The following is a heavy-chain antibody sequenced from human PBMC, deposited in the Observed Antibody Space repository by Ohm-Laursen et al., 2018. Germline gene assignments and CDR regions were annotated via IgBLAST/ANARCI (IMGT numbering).Heavy chain of an antibody. CDR3: ARISDYGVGYGMDV. CDR1: GFTFSSYW. Sequence: SLRLSCAASGFTFSSYWMSWVRQAPGKGLEWVANIKQDGTERRYVGSVMGRFTISRDNSKNTLFLQMNSLRAEDTAVYYCARISDYGVGYGMDVWGQGTTVTVSS. V-gene: IGHV3-7*01. D-gene: IGHD5/OR15-5a*01. J-gene: IGHJ6*02. CDR2: IKQDGTER.